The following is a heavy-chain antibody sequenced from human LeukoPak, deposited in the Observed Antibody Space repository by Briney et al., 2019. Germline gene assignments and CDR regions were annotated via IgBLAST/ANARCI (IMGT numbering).Heavy chain of an antibody. Sequence: SVKVSCKASGGTFISYATSWVRQAPGQGLEWMGGIIPIFGTANYAQKFQGRVTITADKSTSTAYMELSSLRSEDTAVYYCARSPMVRGVITPNFDYWGQGTLVTVSS. CDR1: GGTFISYA. D-gene: IGHD3-10*01. CDR2: IIPIFGTA. J-gene: IGHJ4*02. V-gene: IGHV1-69*06. CDR3: ARSPMVRGVITPNFDY.